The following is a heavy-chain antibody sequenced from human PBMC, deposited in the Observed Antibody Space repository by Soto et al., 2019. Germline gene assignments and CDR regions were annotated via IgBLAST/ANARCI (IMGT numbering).Heavy chain of an antibody. CDR1: GGTFSSYA. J-gene: IGHJ6*02. Sequence: QVQLVQSGAEVKKPGSSVKVSCKASGGTFSSYAISWVRQAPGQVLEWMGGIIPIFGTANYAQKFQGRVTITADEYTSTAYMELSSLRSEDTAVYYCARGVFYYASSGYLNYYGMDVWGQGTTVTVSS. D-gene: IGHD3-22*01. CDR2: IIPIFGTA. CDR3: ARGVFYYASSGYLNYYGMDV. V-gene: IGHV1-69*01.